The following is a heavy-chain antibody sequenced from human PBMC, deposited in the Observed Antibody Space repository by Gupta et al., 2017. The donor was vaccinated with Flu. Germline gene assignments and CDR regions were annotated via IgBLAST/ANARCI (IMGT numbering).Heavy chain of an antibody. V-gene: IGHV3-21*01. J-gene: IGHJ4*02. CDR3: ARDWYYDSSGLDY. CDR1: FSSYS. CDR2: ISSSSSYI. D-gene: IGHD3-22*01. Sequence: FSSYSMNWVRQAPGKGLEWVSSISSSSSYIYYADSVKGRFTISRDNAKNSLYLQSNSLRAEDTAVYYCARDWYYDSSGLDYWGQGTLVTVSS.